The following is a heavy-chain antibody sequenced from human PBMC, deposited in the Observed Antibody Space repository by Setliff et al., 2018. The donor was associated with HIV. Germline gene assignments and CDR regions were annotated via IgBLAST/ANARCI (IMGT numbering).Heavy chain of an antibody. CDR2: INSYNGNT. D-gene: IGHD3-10*01. V-gene: IGHV1-18*04. CDR1: GYTFTTYG. Sequence: ASVQVSCKASGYTFTTYGVNWVRQAPGQGLEWMGWINSYNGNTKFAQKFQGRVTMTTDTSTTTAFMELRSLKADDTGIYYCSRSGVPPYYYYGMDVWGQGTTVTV. J-gene: IGHJ6*02. CDR3: SRSGVPPYYYYGMDV.